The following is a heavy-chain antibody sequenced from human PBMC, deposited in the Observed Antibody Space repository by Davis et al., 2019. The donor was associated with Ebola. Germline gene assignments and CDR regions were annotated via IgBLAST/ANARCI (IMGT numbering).Heavy chain of an antibody. V-gene: IGHV3-23*01. D-gene: IGHD6-19*01. J-gene: IGHJ4*02. CDR1: GFTFSSYA. Sequence: GESLKISCAASGFTFSSYAMSWVRQAPGKGLEWVSAISGSGGSTYYADSVKGRFTISRDNSKNTLYLQMNSLRAEDTAVYYCAKDPRKSIAVAGYWGQGTLGTVSS. CDR3: AKDPRKSIAVAGY. CDR2: ISGSGGST.